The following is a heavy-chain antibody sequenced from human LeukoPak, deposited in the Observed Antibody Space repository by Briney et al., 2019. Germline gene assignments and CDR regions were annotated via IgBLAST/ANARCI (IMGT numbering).Heavy chain of an antibody. CDR3: ERHPLDSSGWATSDY. Sequence: SETLSLTCTVSGGSISSYYWSWIRQPPGKGLEWIGYIYYSGSTNYNPSLKSRVTISVDTSKNQFSLKLSSVTAADTAVYYCERHPLDSSGWATSDYWGQGTLVTVSS. CDR1: GGSISSYY. D-gene: IGHD6-19*01. J-gene: IGHJ4*02. CDR2: IYYSGST. V-gene: IGHV4-59*08.